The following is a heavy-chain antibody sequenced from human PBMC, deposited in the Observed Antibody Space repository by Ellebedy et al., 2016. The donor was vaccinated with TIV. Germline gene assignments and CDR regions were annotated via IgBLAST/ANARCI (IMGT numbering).Heavy chain of an antibody. V-gene: IGHV4-34*01. Sequence: MPSETLSLTCAVSGVPFSGYFWSWIRQSPGKGLEWIGEINHSGTTQYNPSLKSRVTISVDSSKNQLSLNLSSVTAADTAVYYCAREKWSDADWGQGTLVTVSS. D-gene: IGHD1-26*01. CDR1: GVPFSGYF. J-gene: IGHJ4*02. CDR2: INHSGTT. CDR3: AREKWSDAD.